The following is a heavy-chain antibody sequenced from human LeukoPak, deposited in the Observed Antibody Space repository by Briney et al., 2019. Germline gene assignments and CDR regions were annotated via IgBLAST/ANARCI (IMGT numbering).Heavy chain of an antibody. CDR3: ARDRTRRSSYYYYYGMDV. CDR2: IKQDGSEK. CDR1: GFTFSSYA. Sequence: GGSLRLSCAASGFTFSSYAMSWVRQAPGKGLEWVANIKQDGSEKYYVDSVKGRFTISRDNAKNSLYLQMNSLRAEDTAVYYCARDRTRRSSYYYYYGMDVWGQGTTVTVSS. D-gene: IGHD2-15*01. J-gene: IGHJ6*02. V-gene: IGHV3-7*01.